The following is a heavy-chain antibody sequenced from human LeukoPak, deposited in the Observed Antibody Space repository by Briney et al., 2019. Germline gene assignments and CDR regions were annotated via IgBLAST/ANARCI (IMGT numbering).Heavy chain of an antibody. CDR2: IGLASGFV. CDR1: GFTCSDYS. Sequence: PRGSLRLSCAASGFTCSDYSMNWVRRAPGRDLEWISYIGLASGFVSYADSVKGRFSISSDTARNSVYLQMSSLRAEDTAVYYCARDHNWAFDSWGQGNLVTVSS. D-gene: IGHD1-20*01. V-gene: IGHV3-21*05. J-gene: IGHJ4*02. CDR3: ARDHNWAFDS.